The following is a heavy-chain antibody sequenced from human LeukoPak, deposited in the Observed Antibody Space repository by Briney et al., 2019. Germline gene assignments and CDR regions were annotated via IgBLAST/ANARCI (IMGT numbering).Heavy chain of an antibody. CDR1: GFTFSSYA. CDR3: AEAPPIIVSTFEF. J-gene: IGHJ4*02. D-gene: IGHD2/OR15-2a*01. V-gene: IGHV3-23*01. Sequence: GGSLRLSCAASGFTFSSYALNWVRQAPGKRLEWVSTISDSGAKTYYADSVKGRFTISRDNSKNTLYLQMNSLRAEDTAVYYCAEAPPIIVSTFEFWGRGALVTVSS. CDR2: ISDSGAKT.